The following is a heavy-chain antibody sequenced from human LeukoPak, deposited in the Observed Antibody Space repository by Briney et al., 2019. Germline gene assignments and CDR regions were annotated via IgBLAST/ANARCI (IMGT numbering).Heavy chain of an antibody. CDR1: GFTFSSYW. CDR3: ARDPSKIVVPAGYFDY. J-gene: IGHJ4*02. Sequence: TGGSLRLSCAASGFTFSSYWMSWVRQAPGKGLEWVANIKQDGSEKYYVDSVKGRFTISRDNAKNSLYLQMNSLRAEDTAVYYCARDPSKIVVPAGYFDYWGQGTLVTVSS. D-gene: IGHD3-22*01. V-gene: IGHV3-7*01. CDR2: IKQDGSEK.